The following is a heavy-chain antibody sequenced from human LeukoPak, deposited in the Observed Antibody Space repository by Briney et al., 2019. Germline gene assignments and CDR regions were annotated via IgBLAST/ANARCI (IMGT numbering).Heavy chain of an antibody. D-gene: IGHD4-23*01. J-gene: IGHJ4*02. CDR3: ATDESFADYGGKGGSSDY. CDR1: GGSISGTDYY. CDR2: IYYSGST. V-gene: IGHV4-39*06. Sequence: SETLSLTCTVSGGSISGTDYYWGWIRQPPGKGLEWIGNIYYSGSTYYNPSLKSRVSISVDTSNNQFPLRLTSVTAADTAVYYCATDESFADYGGKGGSSDYWGQGTLVTVSS.